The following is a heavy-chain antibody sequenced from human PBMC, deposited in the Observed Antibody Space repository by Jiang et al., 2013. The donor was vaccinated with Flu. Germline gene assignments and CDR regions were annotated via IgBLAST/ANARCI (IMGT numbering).Heavy chain of an antibody. V-gene: IGHV4-31*03. CDR3: ARVEVAAAGDAY. Sequence: GLVKPSQTLSLTCTVSGGSVRSGGYYWTWTRQQPGNGLESIGYIHPSGDTYYNPSLKSRVTISVDTSKNQFSLKLSSVTAADTAVYYCARVEVAAAGDAYWGQGTLVTVSS. CDR1: GGSVRSGGYY. J-gene: IGHJ4*02. CDR2: IHPSGDT. D-gene: IGHD6-13*01.